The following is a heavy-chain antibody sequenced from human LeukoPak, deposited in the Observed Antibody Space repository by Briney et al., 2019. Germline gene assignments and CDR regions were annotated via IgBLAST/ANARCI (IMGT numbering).Heavy chain of an antibody. CDR3: ARLLQTGIAARHYYFDY. CDR1: GGSISSGTYY. D-gene: IGHD6-6*01. V-gene: IGHV4-31*03. J-gene: IGHJ4*02. Sequence: SETLSLTCTVSGGSISSGTYYWSWTRQHPGKGLEWIGYIYYSGSTYYTPSLKRRVIISVDTSKSQFSLKLSSMTAADTAVYYCARLLQTGIAARHYYFDYWGQGTLVTVSS. CDR2: IYYSGST.